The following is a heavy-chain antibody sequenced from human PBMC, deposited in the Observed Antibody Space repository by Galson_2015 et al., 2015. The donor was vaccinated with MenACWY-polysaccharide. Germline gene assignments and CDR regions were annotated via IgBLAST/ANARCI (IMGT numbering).Heavy chain of an antibody. D-gene: IGHD3-3*01. CDR3: ARADFGSDGCFLIDY. V-gene: IGHV1-3*04. Sequence: SVKVSCKASGYIFTSHDMHWVRQAPGQGLEWMGWINTGNGNTKYSQNFQGRVTITSDTSASTAYMELSSLRSEDTAVYYCARADFGSDGCFLIDYWGQGTLVTVSS. CDR2: INTGNGNT. CDR1: GYIFTSHD. J-gene: IGHJ4*02.